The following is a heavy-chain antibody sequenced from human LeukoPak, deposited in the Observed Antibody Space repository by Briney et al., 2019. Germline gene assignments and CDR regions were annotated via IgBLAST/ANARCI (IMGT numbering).Heavy chain of an antibody. CDR3: AKEGMEYCSGGSCYDDEDAFDI. CDR2: ISYDGSNK. V-gene: IGHV3-30*18. CDR1: GFTFSSYG. J-gene: IGHJ3*02. D-gene: IGHD2-15*01. Sequence: GGSLRLSCAASGFTFSSYGMHWVRQAPGKGLEWVAVISYDGSNKYYADSVKGRFTISRDNSKNTLFLQMNSMRAEDTAVYYCAKEGMEYCSGGSCYDDEDAFDIWGQGTMVTVS.